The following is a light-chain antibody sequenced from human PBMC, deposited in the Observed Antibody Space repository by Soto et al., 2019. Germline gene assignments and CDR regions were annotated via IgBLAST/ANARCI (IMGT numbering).Light chain of an antibody. J-gene: IGKJ5*01. Sequence: EIVMTQSPATLSVSPGERATFSCRASQSVSSNLAWYQQKPGQAPRLLIYGASIRATGIPARFSGSGSGTDFTLTINSLEPEDFAVYYCQQRSNWPPITFGQGTRLEIK. CDR1: QSVSSN. CDR3: QQRSNWPPIT. CDR2: GAS. V-gene: IGKV3-15*01.